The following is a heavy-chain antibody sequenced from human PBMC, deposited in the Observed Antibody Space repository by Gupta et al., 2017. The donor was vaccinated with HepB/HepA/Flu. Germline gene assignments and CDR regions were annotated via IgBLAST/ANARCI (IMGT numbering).Heavy chain of an antibody. CDR3: AADAWGVVGVVPAAIFAFDI. D-gene: IGHD2-2*02. CDR1: GFTFTSSA. J-gene: IGHJ3*02. CDR2: IVVGSGNT. Sequence: QMQLVQSGPEVKKPGTSVKVSCKASGFTFTSSAVQWVRQARGQRLEWIGWIVVGSGNTNYAQKFQERVTITRDMSTSTAYMELSSLRSEDTAVYYCAADAWGVVGVVPAAIFAFDIWGQGTMVTVSS. V-gene: IGHV1-58*01.